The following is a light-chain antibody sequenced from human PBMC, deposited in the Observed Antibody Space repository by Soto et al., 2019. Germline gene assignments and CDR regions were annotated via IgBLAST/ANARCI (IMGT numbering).Light chain of an antibody. V-gene: IGLV1-51*01. Sequence: QSVLTQPPSVSAAPGQKVTISCSGSSSNIGNNFVSWYQQVPGTAPKLLIYDNNKRPSGIPDRFSGSKSGTSASLGITGLQTGDEADYYCGTWDSRMSVGVFGGGTKVTVL. CDR1: SSNIGNNF. CDR3: GTWDSRMSVGV. CDR2: DNN. J-gene: IGLJ3*02.